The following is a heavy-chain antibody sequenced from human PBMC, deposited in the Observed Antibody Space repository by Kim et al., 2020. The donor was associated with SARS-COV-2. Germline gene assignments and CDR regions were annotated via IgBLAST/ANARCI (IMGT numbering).Heavy chain of an antibody. CDR1: GYTFTSYG. Sequence: ASVKVSCKASGYTFTSYGISWVRQAPGQGLEWMGWISAYNGNTNYAQKLQGRVTMTTDTSTSTAYMELRSLRSDDTAVYYCARGTAAGPQGYYYYGMDVWGQGTTVTVSS. CDR2: ISAYNGNT. CDR3: ARGTAAGPQGYYYYGMDV. V-gene: IGHV1-18*01. J-gene: IGHJ6*02. D-gene: IGHD6-13*01.